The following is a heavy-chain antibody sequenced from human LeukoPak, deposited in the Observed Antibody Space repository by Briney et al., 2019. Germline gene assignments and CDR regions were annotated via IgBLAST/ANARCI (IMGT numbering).Heavy chain of an antibody. V-gene: IGHV3-21*01. CDR2: ISSSSSYI. CDR1: GFTFSSYS. CDR3: ARRTRSSTPLGSYYYMDV. Sequence: GGSLGLSCAASGFTFSSYSMNWVRQAPGKGLEWVSSISSSSSYIYYADSVKGRFTISRDNAKNSLYLQMNSLRAEDTAVYYCARRTRSSTPLGSYYYMDVWGKGTTVTVSS. D-gene: IGHD2-2*01. J-gene: IGHJ6*03.